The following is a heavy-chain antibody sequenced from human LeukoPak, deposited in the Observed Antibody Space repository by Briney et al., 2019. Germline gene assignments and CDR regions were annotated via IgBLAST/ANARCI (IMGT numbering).Heavy chain of an antibody. J-gene: IGHJ1*01. CDR3: AATYCSSTSCYFGYFQH. V-gene: IGHV1-24*01. CDR2: FDPEDGET. CDR1: GYTLTELS. Sequence: VSVKVSCKVSGYTLTELSMHWVRQAPGKGLEWMGGFDPEDGETIYAQKFQGRVTMTEDTSTDTAYMELSSLRSEDTAVYYCAATYCSSTSCYFGYFQHWGQGTLVTVSS. D-gene: IGHD2-2*01.